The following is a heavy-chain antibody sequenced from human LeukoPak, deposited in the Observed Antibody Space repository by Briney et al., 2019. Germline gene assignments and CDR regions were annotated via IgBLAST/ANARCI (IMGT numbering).Heavy chain of an antibody. CDR3: AGDVGYCSGGSCWRGGNWFDP. CDR2: MNPNSGNT. J-gene: IGHJ5*02. V-gene: IGHV1-8*02. D-gene: IGHD2-15*01. Sequence: ASVKVSCKASGYTFTTYDINWVRQATGQGLEWMGWMNPNSGNTGYAQKFQGRVTMTRNTSISTAYMELSSLRSEDTAVYYCAGDVGYCSGGSCWRGGNWFDPWGQGTLVTVSS. CDR1: GYTFTTYD.